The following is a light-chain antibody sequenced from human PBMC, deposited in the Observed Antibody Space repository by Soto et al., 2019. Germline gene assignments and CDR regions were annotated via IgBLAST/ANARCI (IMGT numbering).Light chain of an antibody. CDR2: AAS. J-gene: IGKJ4*01. Sequence: DIQLTQSPSFLSASVGDRVTITCRASQGIGSYLAWYQQKPGKAPKLLIFAASILQSGVPSRFSGSGSGTDFTLTISSLQPEEFATYYCQHLNTYVSFGGGTKLEIK. CDR1: QGIGSY. CDR3: QHLNTYVS. V-gene: IGKV1-9*01.